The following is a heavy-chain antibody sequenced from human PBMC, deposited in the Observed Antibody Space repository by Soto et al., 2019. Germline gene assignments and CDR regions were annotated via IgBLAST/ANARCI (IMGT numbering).Heavy chain of an antibody. CDR2: IIPIFGTA. Sequence: QVQLVQSGAEVKKPGSSVKVSCKASGGTFSSYAISWVRQAPGQGREWMGGIIPIFGTANYAQKFQGRVTITADESTSTAYMELSSLRSEDTAVYYCARGREMATTIRYYFDYWGQGTLVTVSS. CDR1: GGTFSSYA. V-gene: IGHV1-69*12. J-gene: IGHJ4*02. CDR3: ARGREMATTIRYYFDY. D-gene: IGHD5-12*01.